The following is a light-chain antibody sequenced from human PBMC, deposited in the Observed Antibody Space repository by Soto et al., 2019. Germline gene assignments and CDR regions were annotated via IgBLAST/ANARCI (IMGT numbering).Light chain of an antibody. CDR3: YSFTTSDTYV. V-gene: IGLV2-18*02. Sequence: QSALTQPPSVSGSPGQSVTISSSGTSSDVGSYNHVSWYQQAPGTAPKLMIYEVSNRPSGVPDRFSGSKSGNTASLTISGLQPEEEADYYCYSFTTSDTYVFGTGTKVTVL. CDR1: SSDVGSYNH. CDR2: EVS. J-gene: IGLJ1*01.